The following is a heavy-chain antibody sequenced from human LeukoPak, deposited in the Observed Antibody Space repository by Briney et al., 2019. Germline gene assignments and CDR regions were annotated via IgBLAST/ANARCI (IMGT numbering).Heavy chain of an antibody. V-gene: IGHV3-48*04. CDR3: ARENYDILTGYYEGGFDY. Sequence: GGPLRLSCAASGFTFSSYSMNWVRQAPGKGLEWVSYISSSSSTIYYADSVKGRFTISRDNAKNSLYLQMNSLRAEDTAVYYCARENYDILTGYYEGGFDYWGQGTLVTVSS. CDR2: ISSSSSTI. D-gene: IGHD3-9*01. J-gene: IGHJ4*02. CDR1: GFTFSSYS.